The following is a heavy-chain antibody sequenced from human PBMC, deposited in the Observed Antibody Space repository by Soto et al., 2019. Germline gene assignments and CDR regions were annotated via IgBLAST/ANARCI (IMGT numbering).Heavy chain of an antibody. Sequence: VQLVESGGGLIQPGGSLRLSCAASGFTVSSNYMSWVRQAPGKGLEWVSVIYSGGSTYYADSVKGRFTISRDNSKNTLYLQMNSLRAEDTAVYYCAREGLRGYSPITDYWGQGTLVTVSS. CDR1: GFTVSSNY. CDR2: IYSGGST. J-gene: IGHJ4*02. V-gene: IGHV3-53*01. D-gene: IGHD5-18*01. CDR3: AREGLRGYSPITDY.